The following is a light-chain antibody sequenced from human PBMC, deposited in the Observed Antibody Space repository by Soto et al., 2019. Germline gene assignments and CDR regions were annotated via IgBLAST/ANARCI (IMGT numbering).Light chain of an antibody. CDR3: CSYAGSSTVV. V-gene: IGLV2-23*01. Sequence: QSVLTQPASVSGSPGQSITISCTGTSSDVGSYNLVSWYQHHPGKAPKLMIYEDTKRPSGVSNRFSGSKSGNTASLTISGVQAEDEADYYCCSYAGSSTVVFGGGTKVTVL. J-gene: IGLJ2*01. CDR2: EDT. CDR1: SSDVGSYNL.